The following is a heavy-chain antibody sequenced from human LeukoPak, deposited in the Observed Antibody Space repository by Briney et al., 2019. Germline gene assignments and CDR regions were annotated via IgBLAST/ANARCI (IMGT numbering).Heavy chain of an antibody. D-gene: IGHD3-10*01. V-gene: IGHV1-8*01. CDR1: GYTFTSYD. CDR2: MNPNSGNT. J-gene: IGHJ4*02. CDR3: ARGKAEYGSGSYYRDY. Sequence: ASVKVSCKASGYTFTSYDINWVRQATGQGLEWMGWMNPNSGNTGYAQKFQGRVTMTRNTSISTAYMELSSLRSEDTAVYYCARGKAEYGSGSYYRDYWGQGTLVTVSS.